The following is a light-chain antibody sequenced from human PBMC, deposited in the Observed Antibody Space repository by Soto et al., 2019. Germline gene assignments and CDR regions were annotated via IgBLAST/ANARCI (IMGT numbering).Light chain of an antibody. CDR2: GAS. CDR3: QEYNTSPWT. CDR1: QSVNSN. Sequence: ETVITQSPATLSVSPGERATLSCRASQSVNSNLAWYQQKLGQAPRVLIFGASTRDTGIPARFRGSGSGTEFSLTINRLQSEDFSVYYCQEYNTSPWTFGQGTKVDIK. V-gene: IGKV3-15*01. J-gene: IGKJ1*01.